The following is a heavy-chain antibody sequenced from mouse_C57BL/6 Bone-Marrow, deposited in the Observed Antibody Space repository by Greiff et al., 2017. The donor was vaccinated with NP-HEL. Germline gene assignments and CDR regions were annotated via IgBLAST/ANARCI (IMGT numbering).Heavy chain of an antibody. CDR2: IDPSDSYT. CDR1: GYTFTSYW. V-gene: IGHV1-69*01. D-gene: IGHD2-1*01. CDR3: ARECNCFYYAMGY. J-gene: IGHJ4*01. Sequence: QVQLQQPGAELVMPGASVKLSCKASGYTFTSYWMHWVKQRPGQGLEWIGEIDPSDSYTNYNKKFKGKSTLTVDKSSSTAYMQLSSLTSEDSAVYYCARECNCFYYAMGYWGKGATVTVSS.